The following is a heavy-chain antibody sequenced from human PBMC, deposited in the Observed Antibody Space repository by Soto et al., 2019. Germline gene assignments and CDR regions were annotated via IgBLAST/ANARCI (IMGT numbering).Heavy chain of an antibody. D-gene: IGHD6-13*01. V-gene: IGHV4-59*01. Sequence: PSETLSLTCTVSGGSMIAYYWNWMRQPPGKGLQWIGYTYYSGSTTYNPSLKSRVTISVDSSKNQFSPKLDSVTPADTAVYYCARVRGTAGKRYFDYWGPGTRVTVSS. CDR2: TYYSGST. CDR3: ARVRGTAGKRYFDY. CDR1: GGSMIAYY. J-gene: IGHJ4*02.